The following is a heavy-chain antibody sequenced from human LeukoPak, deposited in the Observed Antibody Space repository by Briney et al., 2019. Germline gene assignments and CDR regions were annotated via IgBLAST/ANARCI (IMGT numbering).Heavy chain of an antibody. D-gene: IGHD6-13*01. CDR2: IIPIFGTA. CDR1: GGTFSSYA. CDR3: AREMRYSSSPYNWFDP. Sequence: ASVKVSCKASGGTFSSYAISWVRQAPGQGLEWMGGIIPIFGTANYAQKFQGRVTITTDESTSTAYMVLSSLRSEDTAVYYCAREMRYSSSPYNWFDPWGQGTLVTVSS. V-gene: IGHV1-69*05. J-gene: IGHJ5*02.